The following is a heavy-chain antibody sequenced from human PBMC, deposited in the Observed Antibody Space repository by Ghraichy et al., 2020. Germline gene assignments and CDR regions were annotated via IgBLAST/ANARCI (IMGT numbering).Heavy chain of an antibody. CDR1: GGTFSSYA. D-gene: IGHD2-21*02. CDR3: ASIPKYCGGDCYFDY. Sequence: SVKVSCKASGGTFSSYAISWVRQAPGQGLEWMGGIIPIFGTANYAQKFQGRVTITADESTSTAYMELSSLRSEDTAVYYCASIPKYCGGDCYFDYWGQGTLVTVSS. CDR2: IIPIFGTA. J-gene: IGHJ4*02. V-gene: IGHV1-69*13.